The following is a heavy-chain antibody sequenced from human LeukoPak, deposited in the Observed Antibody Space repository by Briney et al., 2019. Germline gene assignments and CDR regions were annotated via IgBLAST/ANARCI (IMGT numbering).Heavy chain of an antibody. J-gene: IGHJ4*02. CDR3: SRGRGYNSFDS. CDR2: INHSGST. CDR1: GGSFSGYY. Sequence: SETLSLTCPVYGGSFSGYYWSWIRQPPGKGLEWIGEINHSGSTNYNPSLKSRVTISVDASKNQFSLKLTSVTAADTAVYYCSRGRGYNSFDSWGQGTLVTVSS. V-gene: IGHV4-34*01. D-gene: IGHD5-24*01.